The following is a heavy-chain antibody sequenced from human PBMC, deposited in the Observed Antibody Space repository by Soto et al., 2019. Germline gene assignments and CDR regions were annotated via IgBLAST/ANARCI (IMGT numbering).Heavy chain of an antibody. J-gene: IGHJ4*02. CDR2: INHSGST. V-gene: IGHV4-34*01. Sequence: PSETLSLTCAVYGGSFSGYYWSWIRQPPGKGLEWIGEINHSGSTNYNPSLKSRVTISVDTSKNQFSLKLSSVTAADTAVYYCARGLKDIVVVVAATYFDDWGQGTLVTVSS. D-gene: IGHD2-15*01. CDR3: ARGLKDIVVVVAATYFDD. CDR1: GGSFSGYY.